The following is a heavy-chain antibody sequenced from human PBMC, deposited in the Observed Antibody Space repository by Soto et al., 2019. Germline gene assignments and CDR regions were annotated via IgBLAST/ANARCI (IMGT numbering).Heavy chain of an antibody. V-gene: IGHV3-48*01. J-gene: IGHJ4*02. Sequence: GGSLRLSCAASGFTFSSYIMNWVRQAPGKGLESVSHITSGSSGTIYYADSVKGRFTISRDNSKNTLYLQMNSLRAEDTAVYYCARWHYYDSSGYYYYFDYWGQGTLVTVSS. CDR2: ITSGSSGTI. CDR3: ARWHYYDSSGYYYYFDY. CDR1: GFTFSSYI. D-gene: IGHD3-22*01.